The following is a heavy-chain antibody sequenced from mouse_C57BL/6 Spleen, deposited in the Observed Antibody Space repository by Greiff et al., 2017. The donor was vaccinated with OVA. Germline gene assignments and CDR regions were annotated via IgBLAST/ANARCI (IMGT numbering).Heavy chain of an antibody. J-gene: IGHJ4*01. CDR3: SRRGSSFYAMDY. V-gene: IGHV1-69*01. D-gene: IGHD1-1*01. Sequence: QVQLQQPGAELVMPGASVKLSCKASGYTFTSYWMHWVKQRPGQGLEWIGEIDPGDSDTNYNQKFKGKSTLTVDKSSSTAYMQLSSLTSENSAVYYGSRRGSSFYAMDYWGQGTSVTVSS. CDR1: GYTFTSYW. CDR2: IDPGDSDT.